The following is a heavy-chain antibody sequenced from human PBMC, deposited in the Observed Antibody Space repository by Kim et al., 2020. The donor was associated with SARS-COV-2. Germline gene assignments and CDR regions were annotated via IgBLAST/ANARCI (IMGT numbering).Heavy chain of an antibody. CDR3: ARCERTAVFDY. CDR2: SGSTGTTI. V-gene: IGHV3-48*03. CDR1: GFTFSKYE. Sequence: GGSLRLSCVASGFTFSKYEMTWVRQAPGTGLQWIAYSGSTGTTIYYADSVKGRFTISRDNAKNSLYLQMSRLGVDDTAIYYCARCERTAVFDYWGQGTLVTVSS. J-gene: IGHJ4*02. D-gene: IGHD6-19*01.